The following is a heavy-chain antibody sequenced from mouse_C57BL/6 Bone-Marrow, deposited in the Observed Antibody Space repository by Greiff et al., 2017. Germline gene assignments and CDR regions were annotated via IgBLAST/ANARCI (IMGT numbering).Heavy chain of an antibody. CDR1: GYTFTSYW. CDR3: TRDLLLRYPGMDY. Sequence: EVQLQQSGTVLARPGASVKMSCKTSGYTFTSYWMHWVKQRAGQGLEWIGAIYPGNSDTSYNQKFKGKAKLTAVTSASTAYMELSSLTNEDSAVYYCTRDLLLRYPGMDYWGQGTSVTVSS. CDR2: IYPGNSDT. J-gene: IGHJ4*01. V-gene: IGHV1-5*01. D-gene: IGHD1-1*01.